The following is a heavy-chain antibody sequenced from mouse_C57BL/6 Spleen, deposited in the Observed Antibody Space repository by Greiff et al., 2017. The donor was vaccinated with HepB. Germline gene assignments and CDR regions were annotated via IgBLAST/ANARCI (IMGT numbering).Heavy chain of an antibody. Sequence: EVHLVESGGGLVKPGGSLKLSCAASGFTFSDYGMHWVRQAPEKGLEWVAYISSGSSTIYYADTVKGRFTISRDNAKNTLFLQMTSLRSEDTAMYYCAREDYDYDEDAMDYSGQGTSVTVSS. CDR2: ISSGSSTI. V-gene: IGHV5-17*01. D-gene: IGHD2-4*01. CDR1: GFTFSDYG. CDR3: AREDYDYDEDAMDY. J-gene: IGHJ4*01.